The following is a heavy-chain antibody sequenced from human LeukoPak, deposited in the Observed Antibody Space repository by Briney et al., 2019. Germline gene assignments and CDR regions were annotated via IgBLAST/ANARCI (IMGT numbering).Heavy chain of an antibody. CDR2: MNPNSGNT. CDR3: ATNYNWNDVINWFDP. D-gene: IGHD1-20*01. CDR1: GYTFTSYD. J-gene: IGHJ5*02. Sequence: ASVKVSCKASGYTFTSYDINWVRQATGQGLEWMGWMNPNSGNTGYAQKFQGRVTITRNTSISTAYMELSSLRSEDTAVYYCATNYNWNDVINWFDPWGQGTLVTVSS. V-gene: IGHV1-8*03.